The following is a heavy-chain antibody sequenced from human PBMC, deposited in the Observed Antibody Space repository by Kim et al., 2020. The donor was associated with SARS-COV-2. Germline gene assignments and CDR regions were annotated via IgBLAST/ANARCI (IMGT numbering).Heavy chain of an antibody. J-gene: IGHJ4*02. CDR1: GFTFNLYA. CDR3: AKESRGASTGNYFDY. D-gene: IGHD2-2*01. Sequence: GGSLRLSCTASGFTFNLYALSWVRQAPGKGLEWVSAIAGGGQYTYYAASVRGRFTISRDNSKNTLYLQMNRLRADDTAVYYCAKESRGASTGNYFDYWGQGALVTVSS. V-gene: IGHV3-23*01. CDR2: IAGGGQYT.